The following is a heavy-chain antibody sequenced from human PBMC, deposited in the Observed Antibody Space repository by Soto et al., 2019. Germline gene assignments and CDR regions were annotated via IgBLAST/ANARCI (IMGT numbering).Heavy chain of an antibody. D-gene: IGHD3-22*01. CDR1: GFTFSSYA. CDR3: ARDLISRYDREQGSMDV. Sequence: GGSLRLSCAASGFTFSSYAMSWVRQAPGKGQEWVSSISGSGGSTYYADSVRGRFTISRDNAKNSLYLQMNSLRDEDTAVYYCARDLISRYDREQGSMDVWGQGTTVTVSS. V-gene: IGHV3-23*01. CDR2: ISGSGGST. J-gene: IGHJ6*02.